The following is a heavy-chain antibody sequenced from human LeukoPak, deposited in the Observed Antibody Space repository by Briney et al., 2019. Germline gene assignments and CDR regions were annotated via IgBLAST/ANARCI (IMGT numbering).Heavy chain of an antibody. CDR2: ISGGGGST. CDR3: AKGARDIVVVPAAMSTRPRFDY. Sequence: PGGSLRLSCAASGFTFSSYAMSWVRQAPGKGLEWVSAISGGGGSTYYADSVKGRFTISRDNSKNTLYLQMNSLRAEDTAVYYCAKGARDIVVVPAAMSTRPRFDYWGQGTLVTVSS. D-gene: IGHD2-2*01. V-gene: IGHV3-23*01. J-gene: IGHJ4*02. CDR1: GFTFSSYA.